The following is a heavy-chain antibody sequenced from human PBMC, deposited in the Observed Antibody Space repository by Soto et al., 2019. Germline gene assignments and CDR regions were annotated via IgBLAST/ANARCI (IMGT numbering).Heavy chain of an antibody. CDR2: TYYRSKWIH. CDR1: GDSVSSSSAA. D-gene: IGHD3-16*01. CDR3: AGVVWFRGMDV. Sequence: SQTLSLTCDISGDSVSSSSAAWNWIRQSPSRGLEWLGRTYYRSKWIHEYTLSMESRITINPDTSKNQYSLHISSVTPEDTAVYYCAGVVWFRGMDVWGQGTPVTVSS. J-gene: IGHJ6*02. V-gene: IGHV6-1*01.